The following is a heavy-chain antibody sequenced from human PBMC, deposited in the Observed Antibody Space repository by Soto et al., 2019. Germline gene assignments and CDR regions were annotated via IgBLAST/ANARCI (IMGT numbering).Heavy chain of an antibody. CDR3: ARVGVLGRHAFDI. J-gene: IGHJ3*02. CDR1: GGSISSSNW. CDR2: IYHSGST. Sequence: SETLSLTCAVSGGSISSSNWWSWVRQPPGKGLEWIGEIYHSGSTNYNPSLKSRVTISVDKSKNQFSLKLSSVTAADTAVYYCARVGVLGRHAFDIWGQGTMVTVSS. D-gene: IGHD3-16*01. V-gene: IGHV4-4*02.